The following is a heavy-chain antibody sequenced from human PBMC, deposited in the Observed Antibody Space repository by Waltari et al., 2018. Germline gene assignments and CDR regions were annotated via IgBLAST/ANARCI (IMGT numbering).Heavy chain of an antibody. J-gene: IGHJ4*02. CDR3: ARGSRLASGTFFPTATDN. D-gene: IGHD3-10*01. Sequence: QVQLVQSGAEVKELGASVKVSCKPSGYAFSTSDTNWVRKAAGQGLEWMGWMNPNSGNTGYAPKFQGRVTMTRDTSISTAYMELSSLRSDDTAVYYCARGSRLASGTFFPTATDNWAQGTPVTVSS. CDR1: GYAFSTSD. CDR2: MNPNSGNT. V-gene: IGHV1-8*01.